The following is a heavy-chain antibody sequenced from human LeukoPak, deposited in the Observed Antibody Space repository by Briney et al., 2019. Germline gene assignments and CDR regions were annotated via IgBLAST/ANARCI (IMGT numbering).Heavy chain of an antibody. CDR2: IYYSGIT. Sequence: PSETLSLTCTVSGGSISSYYWIWIRQPPGKGLEWIGYIYYSGITNYSPSLKSRVTISLDTSKNQFSLKLSSVTAADTAVYYCARGIYSGYDRSFDYWGQGTLVTVSS. CDR1: GGSISSYY. CDR3: ARGIYSGYDRSFDY. J-gene: IGHJ4*02. V-gene: IGHV4-59*01. D-gene: IGHD5-12*01.